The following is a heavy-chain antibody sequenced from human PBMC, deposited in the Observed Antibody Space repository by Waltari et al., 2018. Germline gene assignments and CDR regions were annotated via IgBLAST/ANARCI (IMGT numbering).Heavy chain of an antibody. D-gene: IGHD1-1*01. CDR3: ARDRGTGKGAFDI. Sequence: EVQLVESGGGLVQPGGSLRLSCAASGFTVRSNYMRWVRQAPGKGLEWVSVIYSGGSTYYADSVKGRFTISRDNSKNTLYLQMNSLRAEDTAVYYCARDRGTGKGAFDIWGQGTMVTVSS. V-gene: IGHV3-66*02. CDR2: IYSGGST. CDR1: GFTVRSNY. J-gene: IGHJ3*02.